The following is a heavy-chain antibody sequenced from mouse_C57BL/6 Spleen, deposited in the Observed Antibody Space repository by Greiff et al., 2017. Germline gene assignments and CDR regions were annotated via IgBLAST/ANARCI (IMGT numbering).Heavy chain of an antibody. CDR3: ARGGVRFSYYFDY. CDR2: IYPRSGNT. Sequence: VKLMESGAELARPGASVKLSCKASGYTFTSYGISWVKQRTGQGLEWIGEIYPRSGNTYYNEKFKGKATLTADKSSSTAYMELRSLTSEDSAVYFCARGGVRFSYYFDYWGQGTTLTVSS. D-gene: IGHD1-1*01. J-gene: IGHJ2*01. CDR1: GYTFTSYG. V-gene: IGHV1-81*01.